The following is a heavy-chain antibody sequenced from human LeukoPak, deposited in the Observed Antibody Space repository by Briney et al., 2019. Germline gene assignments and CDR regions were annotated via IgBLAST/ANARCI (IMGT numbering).Heavy chain of an antibody. CDR3: AELGITMIGGV. D-gene: IGHD3-10*02. J-gene: IGHJ6*04. Sequence: GGSLRLSCAASGFTFSSYEMNWVRQAPGKGLEWLSYISISSTTIDYADSVKGRFTISRDNAKNSLYLQMNSLRAEDTAVYYCAELGITMIGGVWGKGTTVTISS. CDR1: GFTFSSYE. V-gene: IGHV3-48*03. CDR2: ISISSTTI.